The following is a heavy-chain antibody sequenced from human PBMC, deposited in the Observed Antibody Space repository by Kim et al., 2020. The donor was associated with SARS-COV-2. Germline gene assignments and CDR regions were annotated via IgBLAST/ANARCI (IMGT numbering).Heavy chain of an antibody. D-gene: IGHD2-21*01. Sequence: SETLSLTCAVSGGSINSGGYSWSWIRQPPGKDLEWIGYIYESGTNYYNPSLKGRVTMSVDSSNNQLSLNLTSVTAEDTAVYYCARGGVEDYFDYWGQGVLVTFSS. V-gene: IGHV4-30-2*01. J-gene: IGHJ4*02. CDR1: GGSINSGGYS. CDR2: IYESGTN. CDR3: ARGGVEDYFDY.